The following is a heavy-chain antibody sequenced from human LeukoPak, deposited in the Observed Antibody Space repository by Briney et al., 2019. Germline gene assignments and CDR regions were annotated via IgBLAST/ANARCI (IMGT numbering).Heavy chain of an antibody. J-gene: IGHJ3*02. CDR3: ARDQDVYDSSGYHSNAFGI. CDR1: GGSISNYY. D-gene: IGHD3-22*01. CDR2: IYDSGST. Sequence: SETLTLTCTVSGGSISNYYWTWIRQPPGKGLEWIGFIYDSGSTKYNPSLRSRVTISVDTSKNQFSLKLNSVTAAGTAVYYCARDQDVYDSSGYHSNAFGIWGQGTMVTVSS. V-gene: IGHV4-59*01.